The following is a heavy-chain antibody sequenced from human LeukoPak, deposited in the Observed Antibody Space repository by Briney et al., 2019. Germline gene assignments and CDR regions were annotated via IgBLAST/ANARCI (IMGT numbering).Heavy chain of an antibody. J-gene: IGHJ4*02. CDR1: GYSISSGYY. CDR3: ARDLKILPFDY. Sequence: SETLSLTCTVSGYSISSGYYWGWIRQPPGKGLEWIGSIYHSGSTYYNPSLKSRVTISVDTSKNQFSLKLSSVTAADTAVYYCARDLKILPFDYWGQGTLVTVSS. V-gene: IGHV4-38-2*02. D-gene: IGHD2-2*01. CDR2: IYHSGST.